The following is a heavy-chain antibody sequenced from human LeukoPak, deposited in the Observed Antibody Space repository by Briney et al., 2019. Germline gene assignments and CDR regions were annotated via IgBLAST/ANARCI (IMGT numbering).Heavy chain of an antibody. CDR2: INPNSGGT. CDR1: GYTFTSYD. CDR3: ARNTGIAAAGADY. J-gene: IGHJ4*02. Sequence: ASVKVSCKASGYTFTSYDINWVRQAPGQGLEWMGWINPNSGGTNYAQKFQGRVTMTRDTSISTGYMELSRLRSDDTAVYYCARNTGIAAAGADYWGQGTLVTVSS. D-gene: IGHD6-13*01. V-gene: IGHV1-2*02.